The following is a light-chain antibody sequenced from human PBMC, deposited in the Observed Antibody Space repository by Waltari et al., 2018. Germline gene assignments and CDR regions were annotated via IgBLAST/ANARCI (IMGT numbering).Light chain of an antibody. J-gene: IGLJ2*01. CDR2: YDS. CDR1: NIGSKR. CDR3: QVWDSSSDRVV. Sequence: SYVLTQPPSVSVAPGKPARITCGGNNIGSKRVHWYQQKPGQAPVLVIYYDSDRPSGIPERFSGSNSGNTATLTISRVEAGDEADYYCQVWDSSSDRVVFGGGTKLTVL. V-gene: IGLV3-21*04.